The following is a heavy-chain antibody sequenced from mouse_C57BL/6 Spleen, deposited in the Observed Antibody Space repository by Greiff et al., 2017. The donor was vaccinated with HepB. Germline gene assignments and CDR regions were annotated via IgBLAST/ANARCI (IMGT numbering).Heavy chain of an antibody. CDR2: INPNNGGT. D-gene: IGHD4-1*01. V-gene: IGHV1-26*01. CDR3: ARELGRRAWFAY. J-gene: IGHJ3*01. Sequence: VQLQQSGPELVKPGASVKISCKASGYTFTDYYMNWVKQSHGKSLEWIGDINPNNGGTSYNQKFKGKATLTVDKSSSTAYMELRSLTSEDSAVYYCARELGRRAWFAYWGQGTLVTVSA. CDR1: GYTFTDYY.